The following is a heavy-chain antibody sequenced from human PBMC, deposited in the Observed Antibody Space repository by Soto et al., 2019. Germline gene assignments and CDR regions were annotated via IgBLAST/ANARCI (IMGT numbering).Heavy chain of an antibody. CDR3: AGGPGRL. V-gene: IGHV3-53*02. J-gene: IGHJ4*02. Sequence: QLVETGGGLIQPGTSLTLSCAASGFSVSRNYMTWVRQAPGKGLEWVSFVYRGGATFYADTVKGRFILSRDDSQNTKSPQMNYPRAADPAGYYCAGGPGRLWGRGTLVTVAS. CDR2: VYRGGAT. CDR1: GFSVSRNY. D-gene: IGHD3-10*01.